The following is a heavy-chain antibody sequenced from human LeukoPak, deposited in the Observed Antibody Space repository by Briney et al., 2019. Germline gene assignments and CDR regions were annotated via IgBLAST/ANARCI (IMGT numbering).Heavy chain of an antibody. CDR1: GFTFSNYG. Sequence: PGRSLRLSCAASGFTFSNYGMHWVRQAPGKGLEWVAAIWYDGSNKDYVASVKGRFTISRYNSRNTLYLQMNSLRAEDTAVYYCAKDYSRGIVARGDWFDPWGQGTLVTVSS. CDR3: AKDYSRGIVARGDWFDP. D-gene: IGHD2-15*01. J-gene: IGHJ5*02. CDR2: IWYDGSNK. V-gene: IGHV3-33*06.